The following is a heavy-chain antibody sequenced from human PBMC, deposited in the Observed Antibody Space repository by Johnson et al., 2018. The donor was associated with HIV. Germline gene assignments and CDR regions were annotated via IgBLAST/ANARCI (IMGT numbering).Heavy chain of an antibody. CDR2: IYSGGST. J-gene: IGHJ3*02. D-gene: IGHD6-19*01. CDR3: ARVAVAWGHDAFDI. Sequence: VQLVESGGGLVQPGGSLRLSCAASGFTVSSNYMSWVRQAPGKGLAWVSVIYSGGSTYYADSVKGRFTISRDNSKNTLYLQMNSLRAEDTAVYYCARVAVAWGHDAFDIWGQGTMVTISS. V-gene: IGHV3-66*01. CDR1: GFTVSSNY.